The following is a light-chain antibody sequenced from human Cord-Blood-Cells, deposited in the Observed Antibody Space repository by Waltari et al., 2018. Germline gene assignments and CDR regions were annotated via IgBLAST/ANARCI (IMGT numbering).Light chain of an antibody. CDR1: SSDVGSYNL. J-gene: IGLJ3*02. Sequence: QSALTQPASVSGSPGQSITISCTGTSSDVGSYNLVSWYQQHPGKAPKLMIYEGSKLPSGVSNRFSGSKSGNMASLTIAGLQAEDEADYYCCSYAGSSTWVFGGGTKLTVL. V-gene: IGLV2-23*01. CDR3: CSYAGSSTWV. CDR2: EGS.